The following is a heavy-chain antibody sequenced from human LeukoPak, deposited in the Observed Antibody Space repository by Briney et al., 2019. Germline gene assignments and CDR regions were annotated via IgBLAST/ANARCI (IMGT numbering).Heavy chain of an antibody. CDR1: GGTFSSYA. Sequence: GASVKVSCKASGGTFSSYAISWVRQAPGQGLEWMGGIIPIFGTANYAQKFQGRVTITADKSTSTAYMELRSLRSDDTAVYYCAREQWLAAFDYWGQGTLVTVSS. CDR2: IIPIFGTA. V-gene: IGHV1-69*06. CDR3: AREQWLAAFDY. D-gene: IGHD6-19*01. J-gene: IGHJ4*02.